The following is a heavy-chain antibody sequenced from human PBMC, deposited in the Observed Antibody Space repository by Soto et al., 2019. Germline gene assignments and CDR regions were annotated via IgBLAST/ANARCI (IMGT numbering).Heavy chain of an antibody. CDR3: AHRDPQYRNNWNGGWFDP. V-gene: IGHV2-5*02. J-gene: IGHJ5*02. Sequence: QITLKESGPTLVKPTQTLTLTCTFSGFSLNTNGAGVGWIRQPPGKALEWLPLIYWEDDKRYSPSLKSRFTIFKDASKNQVILTMTNMDPVDTATYYCAHRDPQYRNNWNGGWFDPWGQGTLVTVSS. CDR2: IYWEDDK. D-gene: IGHD1-20*01. CDR1: GFSLNTNGAG.